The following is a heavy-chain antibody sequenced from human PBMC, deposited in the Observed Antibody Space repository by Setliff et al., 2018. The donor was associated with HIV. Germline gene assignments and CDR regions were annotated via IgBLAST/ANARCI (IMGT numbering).Heavy chain of an antibody. Sequence: SVKVSCKTSGGTLSNYVITWVRQAPGQGLEWMGMIIPMYNIPAYAQKFQGRVTFTADDSTSTAYMELSSLSSEDTAVYYCARDQTGVAAAAFGGGSAWSDEGFDIWGQGTMVTVSS. D-gene: IGHD6-13*01. CDR2: IIPMYNIP. CDR3: ARDQTGVAAAAFGGGSAWSDEGFDI. V-gene: IGHV1-69*13. CDR1: GGTLSNYV. J-gene: IGHJ3*02.